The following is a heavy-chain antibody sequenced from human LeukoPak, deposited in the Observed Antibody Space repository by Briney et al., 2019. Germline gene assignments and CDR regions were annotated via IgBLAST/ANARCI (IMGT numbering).Heavy chain of an antibody. CDR2: INHSGST. V-gene: IGHV4-34*01. CDR3: ARGSYDSSGYYFRGRKGIHFDY. J-gene: IGHJ4*02. D-gene: IGHD3-22*01. CDR1: GGSFSGYY. Sequence: KASETLSLTCAVYGGSFSGYYWSWTRQPPGKGLEWIGEINHSGSTNYNPSLKSRVTISVDTSKNQFSLKLSSVTAADTAVYYCARGSYDSSGYYFRGRKGIHFDYWGQGTLVTVSS.